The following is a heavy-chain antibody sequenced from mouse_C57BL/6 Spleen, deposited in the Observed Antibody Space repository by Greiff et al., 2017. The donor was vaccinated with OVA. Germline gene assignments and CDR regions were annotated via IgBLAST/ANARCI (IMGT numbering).Heavy chain of an antibody. CDR1: GYTFTDYE. CDR2: IDPETGGT. Sequence: VLLVESGAGLVRPGASVTLSCKASGYTFTDYEMHWVKQTPVHGLEWIGAIDPETGGTAYNQKFKGKAILTADKSSSTAYMELRSLTSEDSAVYYCTRWRTEDYWGQGTSVTVSS. J-gene: IGHJ4*01. CDR3: TRWRTEDY. V-gene: IGHV1-15*01.